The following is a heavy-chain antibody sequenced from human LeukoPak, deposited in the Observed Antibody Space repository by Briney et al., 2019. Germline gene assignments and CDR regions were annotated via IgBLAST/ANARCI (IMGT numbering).Heavy chain of an antibody. CDR1: GGSISSYY. CDR2: IYPSGST. Sequence: SETLSLTCTVSGGSISSYYWSWIRQSAGKGLEWIGRIYPSGSTNYNPSLESRVTMSIDTSRNQFSLKLNSVTAADTAVYYCVRERDWDVSGMDVWGRGATVTVSS. V-gene: IGHV4-4*07. J-gene: IGHJ6*02. D-gene: IGHD2-21*02. CDR3: VRERDWDVSGMDV.